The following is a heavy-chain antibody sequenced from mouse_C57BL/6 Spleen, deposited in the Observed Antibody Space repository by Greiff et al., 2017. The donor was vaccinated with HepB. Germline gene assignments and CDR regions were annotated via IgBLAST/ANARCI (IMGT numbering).Heavy chain of an antibody. CDR3: AQYYGSSYGFAY. D-gene: IGHD1-1*01. CDR2: IDPEDGDT. CDR1: GFNIKDYY. J-gene: IGHJ3*01. Sequence: VQLQQSGAELVRPGASVKLSCTASGFNIKDYYMHWVKQRPEQGLEWIGRIDPEDGDTEYAPKFQGKATMTADTSSNTAYLQLSSLTSEDTAVYYCAQYYGSSYGFAYWGQGTLVTVSA. V-gene: IGHV14-1*01.